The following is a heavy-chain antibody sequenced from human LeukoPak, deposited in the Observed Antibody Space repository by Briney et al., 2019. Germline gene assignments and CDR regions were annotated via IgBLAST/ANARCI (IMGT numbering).Heavy chain of an antibody. CDR2: IYPRDSDI. CDR3: ARLAGVLAVGGEDY. J-gene: IGHJ4*02. D-gene: IGHD3-10*01. V-gene: IGHV5-51*01. CDR1: GYIFTDYW. Sequence: GESLKISCEVSGYIFTDYWIAWVRQPPAKGLEWMGIIYPRDSDIKYSPSFQGHVTISADKSTSTTYLHWDTLEASDNAMYYCARLAGVLAVGGEDYWGQGTLVTVSS.